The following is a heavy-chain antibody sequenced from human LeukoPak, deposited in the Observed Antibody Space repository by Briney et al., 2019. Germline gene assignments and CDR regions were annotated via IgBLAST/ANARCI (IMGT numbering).Heavy chain of an antibody. D-gene: IGHD1-7*01. Sequence: TTSETLSLTCTVSGGSISGSSYYWGWIRQPPGKGLEWIGSIYYSGSTYYNPSLKSRVTISVDTSKNQFSLKLSSVTAADTAVYYCARDYGTYGMDVWGQGTTVTVSS. CDR1: GGSISGSSYY. CDR3: ARDYGTYGMDV. V-gene: IGHV4-39*02. CDR2: IYYSGST. J-gene: IGHJ6*02.